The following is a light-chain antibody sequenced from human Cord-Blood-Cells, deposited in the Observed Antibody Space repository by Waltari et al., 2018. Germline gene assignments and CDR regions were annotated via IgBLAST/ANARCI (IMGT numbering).Light chain of an antibody. J-gene: IGLJ3*02. CDR1: SNNVGNQG. V-gene: IGLV10-54*01. Sequence: QAGLTQPPSVSKGLRQTATLTCTGHSNNVGNQGAAWLQQHQGHPPKLLSYRNNNRPSGISERLSASRSGNTTSLTITGLQPGDEADYYCSAWDSSLSAWVFGGGTKLPVL. CDR3: SAWDSSLSAWV. CDR2: RNN.